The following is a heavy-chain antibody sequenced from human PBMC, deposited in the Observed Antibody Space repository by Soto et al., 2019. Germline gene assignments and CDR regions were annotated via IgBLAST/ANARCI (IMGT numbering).Heavy chain of an antibody. J-gene: IGHJ6*03. CDR2: IYYSGST. CDR3: ARLSEQRGDYYMDV. CDR1: GGSISSYY. V-gene: IGHV4-59*08. D-gene: IGHD3-16*01. Sequence: SETLSLTCTVSGGSISSYYWSWIRQPPGKGLEWIGYIYYSGSTNYNPSLKSRVTISVDTSKNQFSLKLSSVTAADTAVYYCARLSEQRGDYYMDVWGKGTRVTVSS.